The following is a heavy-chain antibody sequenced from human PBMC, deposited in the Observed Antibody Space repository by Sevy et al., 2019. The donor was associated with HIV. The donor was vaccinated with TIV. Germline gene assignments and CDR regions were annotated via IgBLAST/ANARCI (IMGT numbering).Heavy chain of an antibody. CDR2: VGPAGDT. J-gene: IGHJ6*02. D-gene: IGHD5-12*01. Sequence: GGSLRLSCAASGFTFITYDMHWVRHVTGKGLEWVSGVGPAGDTFYPGSVKGRFTISRENAKNSLYLQMNNLRAGDTAVHYCTRSGGYSDYGMDVWGQWTTVTVSS. V-gene: IGHV3-13*01. CDR3: TRSGGYSDYGMDV. CDR1: GFTFITYD.